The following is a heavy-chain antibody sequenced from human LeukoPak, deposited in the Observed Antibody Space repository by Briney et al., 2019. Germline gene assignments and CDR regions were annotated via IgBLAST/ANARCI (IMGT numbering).Heavy chain of an antibody. CDR2: INHSGST. CDR1: GGSFSGYY. Sequence: SETLSLTCAVYGGSFSGYYWSWIRQPPGKGLEWIGEINHSGSTNYNPSLRSRVTISVDTSKNQFSLKLSSVTAADTAVYYCARGLYDSSGYCLFDYWGQGTLVAVSS. D-gene: IGHD3-22*01. CDR3: ARGLYDSSGYCLFDY. V-gene: IGHV4-34*01. J-gene: IGHJ4*02.